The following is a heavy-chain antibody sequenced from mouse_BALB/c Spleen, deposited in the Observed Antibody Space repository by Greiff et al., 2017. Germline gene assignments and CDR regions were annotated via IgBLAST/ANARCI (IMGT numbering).Heavy chain of an antibody. V-gene: IGHV10-1*02. D-gene: IGHD2-1*01. CDR2: IRSKSNNYAT. J-gene: IGHJ2*01. CDR1: GFTFNTYA. Sequence: EVKLMESGGGLVQPKGSLKLSCAASGFTFNTYAMNWVRQAPGKGLEWVARIRSKSNNYATYYADSVKDRFTISRDDSQSMLYLQMNNLKTEDTAMYYCVRHNGNYVFDYWGQGTTLTVSS. CDR3: VRHNGNYVFDY.